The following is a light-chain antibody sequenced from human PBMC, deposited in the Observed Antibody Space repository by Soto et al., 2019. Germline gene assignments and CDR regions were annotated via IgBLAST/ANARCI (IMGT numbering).Light chain of an antibody. Sequence: DIQMTQSPSSLSASVGDRITITCRASQDISNYLAWYQQKPGKVPKLLIYSASTLQSGVPSRFSGSGSGTDFTLTISSLQPEDVATYFCQKYNSALTFGQGTHWRL. V-gene: IGKV1-27*01. CDR2: SAS. J-gene: IGKJ5*01. CDR3: QKYNSALT. CDR1: QDISNY.